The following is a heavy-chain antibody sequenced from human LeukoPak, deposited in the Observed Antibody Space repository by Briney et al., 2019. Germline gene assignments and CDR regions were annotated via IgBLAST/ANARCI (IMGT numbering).Heavy chain of an antibody. D-gene: IGHD6-13*01. J-gene: IGHJ5*02. V-gene: IGHV4-34*01. CDR2: INHSGST. Sequence: SETLSLTCAVYGGSFSGYYWSWIRQPPGKGLEWIGEINHSGSTNYNPSLKSRVTISVDTSKNQFSLKLSSVTAADTAVYYCARSPCSSSWYPFGPWGQGTLVTVSS. CDR3: ARSPCSSSWYPFGP. CDR1: GGSFSGYY.